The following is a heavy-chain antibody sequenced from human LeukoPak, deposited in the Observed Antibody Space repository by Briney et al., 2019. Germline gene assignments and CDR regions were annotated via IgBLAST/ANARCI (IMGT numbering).Heavy chain of an antibody. D-gene: IGHD2-2*02. V-gene: IGHV4-34*01. J-gene: IGHJ5*02. Sequence: SETLSLTCAVYGGSFSGYYWSWIRQPPGKGLEWIGEINHSGSTNYNPSLKSRVTISVDTSKNQFSLKLSSVTAADTAVYYCARGYCSSTSCYTGGWFDPWGQGTLVTVSS. CDR1: GGSFSGYY. CDR2: INHSGST. CDR3: ARGYCSSTSCYTGGWFDP.